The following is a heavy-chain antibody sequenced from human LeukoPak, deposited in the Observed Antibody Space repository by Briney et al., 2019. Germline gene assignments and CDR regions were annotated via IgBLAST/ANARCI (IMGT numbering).Heavy chain of an antibody. D-gene: IGHD6-19*01. CDR2: IYSGGST. CDR1: GFTVSSNY. CDR3: ARVSSGWYIGAFDI. J-gene: IGHJ3*02. Sequence: TGGSLRLSCAASGFTVSSNYMSWVRQAPGKGLDWVSVIYSGGSTYYADSVKGRFTISRDNSKNTLYLQMNSPRAEDTAVYYCARVSSGWYIGAFDIWGQGTMVTVSS. V-gene: IGHV3-66*02.